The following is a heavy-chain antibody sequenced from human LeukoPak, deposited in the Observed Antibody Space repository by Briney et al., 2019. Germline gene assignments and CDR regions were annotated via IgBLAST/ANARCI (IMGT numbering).Heavy chain of an antibody. CDR2: IYYSGST. V-gene: IGHV4-39*07. Sequence: PGGSLRLSCAASGFTFSSYAMSWVRQAPGKGLEWIGSIYYSGSTCYNPSLKSRVTISVDTSKNQFSLKLSSVTTADTAVYYCARDLPGGGAIDYWGQGTLVTVSS. D-gene: IGHD3-16*01. CDR3: ARDLPGGGAIDY. CDR1: GFTFSSYA. J-gene: IGHJ4*02.